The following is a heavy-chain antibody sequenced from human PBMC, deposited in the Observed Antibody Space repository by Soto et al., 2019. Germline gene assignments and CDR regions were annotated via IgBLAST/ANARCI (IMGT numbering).Heavy chain of an antibody. CDR2: ISAYNGNT. J-gene: IGHJ5*02. Sequence: ASVKVSCQASGYTLTSYGISWVRQAPGQGLEWMGWISAYNGNTNYAQKLQGRVTMTTDTSTSTAYMELRSLRSDDTAVYYCARAQTFIAAAGSDWFDPWGQGTLVTVSS. CDR3: ARAQTFIAAAGSDWFDP. V-gene: IGHV1-18*01. CDR1: GYTLTSYG. D-gene: IGHD6-13*01.